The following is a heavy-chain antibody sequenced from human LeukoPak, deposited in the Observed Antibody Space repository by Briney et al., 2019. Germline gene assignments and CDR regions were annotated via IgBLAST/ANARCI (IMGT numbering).Heavy chain of an antibody. D-gene: IGHD3-16*01. CDR3: VSDRSGQSFGYYYFGMDV. Sequence: ASVTVSFKSSGYTFTNYGISWVRQPPAQGLEWMGLSSAYNASTKYAHKLQGRVTMATDTSSHTPYIELRSVRSDDTAVYYCVSDRSGQSFGYYYFGMDVWGPGTTVTVS. CDR1: GYTFTNYG. CDR2: SSAYNAST. J-gene: IGHJ6*01. V-gene: IGHV1-18*01.